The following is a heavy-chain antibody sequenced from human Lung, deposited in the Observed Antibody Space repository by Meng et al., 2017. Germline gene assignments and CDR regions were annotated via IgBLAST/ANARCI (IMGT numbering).Heavy chain of an antibody. Sequence: QVQLVQSGAEVRKPGASVKVSCKASGNTFSSYAFHWVRQAPGQRLEWMGWINAGNGYTEFSQKFQGRLTITRDTFASTAYMELSSLRSEDTAVYYCARIGGIASPPYMSRNWFDPWGQGSLVTVSS. CDR2: INAGNGYT. CDR1: GNTFSSYA. J-gene: IGHJ5*02. D-gene: IGHD3-16*01. CDR3: ARIGGIASPPYMSRNWFDP. V-gene: IGHV1-3*01.